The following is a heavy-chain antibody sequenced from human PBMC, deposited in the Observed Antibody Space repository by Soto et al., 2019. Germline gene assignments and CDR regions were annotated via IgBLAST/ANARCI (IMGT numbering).Heavy chain of an antibody. V-gene: IGHV4-61*08. CDR3: ARQEAGWQQLMLSSWGGTNWFDP. D-gene: IGHD6-13*01. CDR2: VYYSGST. Sequence: SETLSLTCTVSGGSVSSGGFYWNWIRQPPGKGLEWIGYVYYSGSTNYNPSLKSRVTISVDTSKNQFSLKLSSVTAADTAVYYCARQEAGWQQLMLSSWGGTNWFDPWGQGTLVTVSS. J-gene: IGHJ5*02. CDR1: GGSVSSGGFY.